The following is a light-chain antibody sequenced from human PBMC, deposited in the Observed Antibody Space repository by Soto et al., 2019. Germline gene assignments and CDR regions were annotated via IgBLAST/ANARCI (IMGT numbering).Light chain of an antibody. CDR2: NNN. Sequence: QSVLTQPPSASGTPGQRVTISCSGSSSNIGSNTVNWYQQLPGTAPKVLMYNNNERPSGVPDRFSGSKSGTSASLAISGLQSEDEADYSCAAWDDSLKGVVFGGGTQLTVL. V-gene: IGLV1-44*01. CDR3: AAWDDSLKGVV. J-gene: IGLJ2*01. CDR1: SSNIGSNT.